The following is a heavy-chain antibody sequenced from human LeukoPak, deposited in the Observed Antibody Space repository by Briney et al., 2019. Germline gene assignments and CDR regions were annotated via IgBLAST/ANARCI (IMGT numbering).Heavy chain of an antibody. CDR3: ARYNYDFWSGYSKWFDP. V-gene: IGHV4-59*01. D-gene: IGHD3-3*01. CDR2: IFYSGST. J-gene: IGHJ5*02. CDR1: GRSISSSY. Sequence: SETLSLTCTVSGRSISSSYWSWIRQPPGKGLEWIGSIFYSGSTNYNPSLKSRVTISVDTSKNQFSLKLSSVTAADTGVYYCARYNYDFWSGYSKWFDPWGQGTLVTVSS.